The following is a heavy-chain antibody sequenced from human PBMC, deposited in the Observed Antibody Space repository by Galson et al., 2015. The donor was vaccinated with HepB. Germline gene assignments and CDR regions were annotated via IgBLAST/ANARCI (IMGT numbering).Heavy chain of an antibody. CDR3: ARTRYDDYGDVFFDY. V-gene: IGHV3-66*01. CDR1: GFTVSSNY. D-gene: IGHD4-17*01. CDR2: IYSGGST. Sequence: SLRLSCAASGFTVSSNYMSWVRQAPGKGLEWVSVIYSGGSTYYADSVKGRFTISRDNSKNTLYLQMNSLRAEDTAVYYCARTRYDDYGDVFFDYWGQGTLVTVSS. J-gene: IGHJ4*02.